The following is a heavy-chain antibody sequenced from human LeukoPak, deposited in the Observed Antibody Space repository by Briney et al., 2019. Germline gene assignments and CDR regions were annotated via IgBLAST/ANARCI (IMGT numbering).Heavy chain of an antibody. CDR1: GYTVTSYG. D-gene: IGHD3-3*01. J-gene: IGHJ4*02. CDR2: ISAYNGNT. V-gene: IGHV1-18*01. Sequence: ASVKVSCKGSGYTVTSYGISGVRRAPGQGLEWMGWISAYNGNTNYAQKLQGRVTMTTDTSTSTAYMELRSLRSDDTAVYYCASGHPIYDFWSGYYLDYWGQGTLVTVSS. CDR3: ASGHPIYDFWSGYYLDY.